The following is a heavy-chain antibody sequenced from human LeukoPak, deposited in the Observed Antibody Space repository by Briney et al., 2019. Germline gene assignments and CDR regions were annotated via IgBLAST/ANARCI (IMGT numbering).Heavy chain of an antibody. D-gene: IGHD5-24*01. CDR3: ARAPAGGWLQYYFDY. CDR2: ISSSGSTI. Sequence: PGGSLRLSCAASGFTFSDYYMSGIRQAPGKGLEWVSYISSSGSTIYYADSVKGRFTISRDNAENSLYLQMNSLRAEDTAVYYCARAPAGGWLQYYFDYWGQGTLVTVSS. J-gene: IGHJ4*02. CDR1: GFTFSDYY. V-gene: IGHV3-11*01.